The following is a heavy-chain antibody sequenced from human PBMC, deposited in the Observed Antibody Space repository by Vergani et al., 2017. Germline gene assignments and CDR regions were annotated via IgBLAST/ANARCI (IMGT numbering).Heavy chain of an antibody. J-gene: IGHJ6*02. CDR2: ISSSSSYI. CDR1: GFTFSSYS. D-gene: IGHD3-22*01. V-gene: IGHV3-21*01. Sequence: EVQLVESGGGLVKPGGSLRLSCAASGFTFSSYSMNWVRQAPGKGLEWVSSISSSSSYIYYADSVKGRFTISRDNAKNSLYLQMNSLRAEDTAVYYCARGVGYYDSSGYPYYYGMDVWGQGTTVTVSS. CDR3: ARGVGYYDSSGYPYYYGMDV.